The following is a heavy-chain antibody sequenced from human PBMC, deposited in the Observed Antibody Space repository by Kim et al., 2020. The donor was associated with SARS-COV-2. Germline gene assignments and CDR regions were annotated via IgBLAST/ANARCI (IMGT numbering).Heavy chain of an antibody. V-gene: IGHV3-11*01. Sequence: GGSLRLSCAASGFTFSDYYMSWICQAPGKGLEWVSYSSSSGSTIYYADSVKGRFTISRDNAKNTLYLQMNSLRAEDTAVYYCARKLYSSEHRTNWFDPWGQGTLVTVSS. J-gene: IGHJ5*02. CDR2: SSSSGSTI. D-gene: IGHD6-25*01. CDR3: ARKLYSSEHRTNWFDP. CDR1: GFTFSDYY.